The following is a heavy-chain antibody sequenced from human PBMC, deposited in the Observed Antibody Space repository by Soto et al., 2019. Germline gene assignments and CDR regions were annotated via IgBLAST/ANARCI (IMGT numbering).Heavy chain of an antibody. CDR1: GYTFTSYD. V-gene: IGHV1-8*01. D-gene: IGHD2-15*01. CDR2: MNPNSGNT. CDR3: ARGSAGDCSGGSCYPDYYYYYYMDV. Sequence: ASVKVSCKASGYTFTSYDINWVRQATGQGLEWMGWMNPNSGNTGYAQKFQGRVTMTRNTSISTAYMELSSLRSEDTAVYYCARGSAGDCSGGSCYPDYYYYYYMDVWGKGTTVTVSS. J-gene: IGHJ6*03.